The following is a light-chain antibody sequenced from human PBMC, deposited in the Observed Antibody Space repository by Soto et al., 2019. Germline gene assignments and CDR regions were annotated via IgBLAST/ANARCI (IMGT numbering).Light chain of an antibody. CDR2: DAS. V-gene: IGKV3-20*01. Sequence: EIVLTQSPGTLPLSPGEGATLSCRASQSVSSTYLAWYQQKPGQAPRLLIYDASNRAPGTPNRFSGSGSGPDFTLTISRLEPEDFAVYYCQQYGGSFSPFGQGTKV. CDR1: QSVSSTY. J-gene: IGKJ1*01. CDR3: QQYGGSFSP.